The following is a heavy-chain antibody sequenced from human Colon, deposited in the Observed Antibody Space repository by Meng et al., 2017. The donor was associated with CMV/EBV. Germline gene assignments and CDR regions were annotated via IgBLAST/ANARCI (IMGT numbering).Heavy chain of an antibody. Sequence: GESLKISCAASGFTFTTYSMHWVRQAPGQGLEWVAVISYSGSKKFYADSVKGRFTISRDNSGNTLSLHMSSLRPDDTAVYYCARLVVGDNDYFDYWGQGTLVTVSS. J-gene: IGHJ4*02. V-gene: IGHV3-30*04. CDR1: GFTFTTYS. CDR3: ARLVVGDNDYFDY. CDR2: ISYSGSKK. D-gene: IGHD2-15*01.